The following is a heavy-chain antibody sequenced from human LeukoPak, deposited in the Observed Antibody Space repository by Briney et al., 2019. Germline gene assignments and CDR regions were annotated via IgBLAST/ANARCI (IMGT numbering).Heavy chain of an antibody. J-gene: IGHJ6*03. CDR2: IIGGGGIT. V-gene: IGHV3-23*01. CDR3: AKGHGWEASYYYYYMDV. CDR1: GFPFSSHG. Sequence: GGSLRLSCAASGFPFSSHGMSWVRQAPGKGLEWVSGIIGGGGITYYADSVKGRFTISRDNSKNTLYLKMNSLRAEDTAVYYCAKGHGWEASYYYYYMDVWGKGTTVTISS. D-gene: IGHD1-26*01.